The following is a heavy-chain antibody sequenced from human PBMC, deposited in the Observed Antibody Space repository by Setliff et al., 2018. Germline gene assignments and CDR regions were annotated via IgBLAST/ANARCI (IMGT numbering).Heavy chain of an antibody. J-gene: IGHJ4*02. V-gene: IGHV3-30*02. CDR3: ARERTSGSLLIDF. D-gene: IGHD2-2*01. CDR1: GFTFSSYG. Sequence: GGSLRLSCAASGFTFSSYGMHWVRQAPGKGLEWVAFIRYDGSNNLYADSVKGRFTISRDKSKNMLFLQMDRLRVEDTGLYYCARERTSGSLLIDFWGQGTLVTVSS. CDR2: IRYDGSNN.